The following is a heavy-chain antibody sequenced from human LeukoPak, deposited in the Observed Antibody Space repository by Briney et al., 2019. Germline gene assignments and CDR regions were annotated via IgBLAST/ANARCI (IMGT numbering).Heavy chain of an antibody. CDR2: INHSGTT. CDR3: ARGDIVVVPAAIVLDY. V-gene: IGHV4-34*01. J-gene: IGHJ4*02. D-gene: IGHD2-2*01. Sequence: SETLSLTCAVYGGSFSGYYWSWIRQPPGKGLEWIGEINHSGTTHYNPSLKSRVTISVDTSKNQFSLKLRSVTAADTAVYYCARGDIVVVPAAIVLDYWGQGTLVTVSS. CDR1: GGSFSGYY.